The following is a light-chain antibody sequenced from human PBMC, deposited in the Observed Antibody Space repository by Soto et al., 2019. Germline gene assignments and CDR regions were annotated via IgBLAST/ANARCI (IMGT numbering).Light chain of an antibody. CDR1: SSDVGSYNL. Sequence: QSVLTQPASVSGSPGQSITISCTGTSSDVGSYNLVSWYQQHPGKAPKLMIYAGDKRPSGASNRFSGSTSGNTASLAISGLQAEDEADYYCCSYAGRSTLVFGGGTKLTVL. J-gene: IGLJ2*01. CDR3: CSYAGRSTLV. CDR2: AGD. V-gene: IGLV2-23*01.